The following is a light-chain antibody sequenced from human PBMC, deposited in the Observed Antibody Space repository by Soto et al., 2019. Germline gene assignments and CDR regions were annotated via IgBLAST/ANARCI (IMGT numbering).Light chain of an antibody. Sequence: EIVLTQSPATLSLSPGERATLSCRASQSVSSYLAWYQQKPGQAPRLLIYDASNRATGIPARFSGSGSGTDFTLTISSREPEDFAVYYCQQRSNWPRWTFGQGTKVDIK. V-gene: IGKV3-11*01. J-gene: IGKJ1*01. CDR1: QSVSSY. CDR3: QQRSNWPRWT. CDR2: DAS.